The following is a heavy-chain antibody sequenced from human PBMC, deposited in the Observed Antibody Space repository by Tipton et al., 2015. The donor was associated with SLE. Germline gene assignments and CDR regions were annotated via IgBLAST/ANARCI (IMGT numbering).Heavy chain of an antibody. V-gene: IGHV4-34*01. Sequence: TLSLTCGVYSGSFSGYSWNWIRQAPGKGLEWIGEVSRSGSPNYNPSLKSRVTISVDTSKNQFSLKLSSVTAADTAVYYCARQPAAFDIWGQGTRVTVSS. CDR3: ARQPAAFDI. J-gene: IGHJ3*02. CDR2: VSRSGSP. CDR1: SGSFSGYS.